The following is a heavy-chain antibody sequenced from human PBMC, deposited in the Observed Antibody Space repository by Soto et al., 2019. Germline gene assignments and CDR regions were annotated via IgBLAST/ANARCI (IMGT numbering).Heavy chain of an antibody. J-gene: IGHJ6*02. CDR3: ASGRIVVVGSLAYYGMDV. CDR2: IIPVFGIV. V-gene: IGHV1-69*01. Sequence: QVQLVQSGAEVKKPGSSVRVSCKASGGTPSNSAFSWVRQAPGQGLEWMGGIIPVFGIVKYAQNLEGRVTITADESTNTAYMELSSVRYEDRAVYYCASGRIVVVGSLAYYGMDVWGQGTTVTVSS. CDR1: GGTPSNSA. D-gene: IGHD6-19*01.